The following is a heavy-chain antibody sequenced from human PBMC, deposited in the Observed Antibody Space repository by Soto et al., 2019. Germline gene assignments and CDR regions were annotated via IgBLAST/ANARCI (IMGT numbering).Heavy chain of an antibody. J-gene: IGHJ6*02. D-gene: IGHD6-19*01. CDR3: ARFIAVAGYYYYGMDV. CDR2: IIPIFGTA. CDR1: GGTFSSYA. V-gene: IGHV1-69*13. Sequence: SVKVSFKASGGTFSSYAISWVRQAPGQGLEWMGGIIPIFGTANYAQKFQGRVTIAADESTSTAYMELSSLRSEDTAVYYCARFIAVAGYYYYGMDVWGQGTTVTVSS.